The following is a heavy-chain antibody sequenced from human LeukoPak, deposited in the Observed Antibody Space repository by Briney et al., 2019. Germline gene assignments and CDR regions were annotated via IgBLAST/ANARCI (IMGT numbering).Heavy chain of an antibody. CDR3: ARDLSDYPSNWFDP. D-gene: IGHD3-16*01. CDR2: IIPIFGTA. J-gene: IGHJ5*02. V-gene: IGHV1-69*05. Sequence: GSSVKVSCKASGGTFSSYAISWVRQAPGQGLEWMGGIIPIFGTANYAQKFQGRVTITTDESTSTAYMELSSLRSEDTAVYYCARDLSDYPSNWFDPWGQGTLVTVSS. CDR1: GGTFSSYA.